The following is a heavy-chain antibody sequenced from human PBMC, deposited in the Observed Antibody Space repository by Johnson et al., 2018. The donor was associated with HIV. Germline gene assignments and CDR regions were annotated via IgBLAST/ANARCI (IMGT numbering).Heavy chain of an antibody. Sequence: VQLVESGGGVVRPGGSLRLSCAASGFTFDDYDMSWVRQAPGKGLEWVASISYDGTNKYYADSVKGRFTISRDNSKNTLYLQMISLRAGDTAVYYCARGAASHAFDIWGQGTMVTVSS. V-gene: IGHV3-30*03. CDR1: GFTFDDYD. J-gene: IGHJ3*02. D-gene: IGHD2-15*01. CDR3: ARGAASHAFDI. CDR2: ISYDGTNK.